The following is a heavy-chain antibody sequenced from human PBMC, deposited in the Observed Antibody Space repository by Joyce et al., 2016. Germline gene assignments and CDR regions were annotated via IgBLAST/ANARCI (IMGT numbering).Heavy chain of an antibody. V-gene: IGHV3-30*18. Sequence: QVQLVGSGGGVVQPGRSLRLSCAASGLTLSNYGVHWVRQAPGKGLEWVAVISYDGIYKYYADPVKGRFTISRDTSKNTVFLEMNGLRAEDTAVYYCAKILTATYSSGWFLDYWGQGTLVTVSS. CDR3: AKILTATYSSGWFLDY. D-gene: IGHD6-25*01. CDR1: GLTLSNYG. CDR2: ISYDGIYK. J-gene: IGHJ4*02.